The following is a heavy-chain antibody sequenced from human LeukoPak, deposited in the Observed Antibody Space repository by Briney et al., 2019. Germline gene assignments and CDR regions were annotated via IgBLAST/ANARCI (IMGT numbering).Heavy chain of an antibody. D-gene: IGHD2-2*01. CDR1: DGSISSYF. CDR2: IYPSGST. CDR3: ARHGGVVVPTAPSAFDI. V-gene: IGHV4-4*07. Sequence: SETLSLTCTVSDGSISSYFWSWIRQPAGKGLEWIGHIYPSGSTNYNPSLTSRVTTSVDTSKNQFSLKLNSVTAADTAVYFCARHGGVVVPTAPSAFDIWGQGTKVTVSS. J-gene: IGHJ3*02.